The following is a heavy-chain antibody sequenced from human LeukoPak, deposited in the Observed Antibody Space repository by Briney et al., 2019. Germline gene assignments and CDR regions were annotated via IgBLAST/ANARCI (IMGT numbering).Heavy chain of an antibody. V-gene: IGHV3-30-3*01. J-gene: IGHJ4*02. CDR2: ISYDGSNK. CDR3: AKPTYSTVTTYYFDY. Sequence: KPGRSLRLSCAASGFTFSSYAMHWVRQAPGKGLEWVAVISYDGSNKYYADSVKGRFTISRDNSKNTLYLQMNSLRAEDTAVYYCAKPTYSTVTTYYFDYWGQGTLVTVSS. CDR1: GFTFSSYA. D-gene: IGHD4-17*01.